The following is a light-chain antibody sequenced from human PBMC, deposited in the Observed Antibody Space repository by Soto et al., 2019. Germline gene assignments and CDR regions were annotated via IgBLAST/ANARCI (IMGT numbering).Light chain of an antibody. CDR2: GAS. CDR1: QSVSSSY. CDR3: QQYNSWPLT. J-gene: IGKJ4*01. Sequence: EIVLTQSPGTLSLSPGERATLSCRASQSVSSSYLAWYLQKPGQAPRLLISGASTRATGIPARFSGSGSGTEFTLTINSLQSEDFAVYYCQQYNSWPLTFGGGTKVEIK. V-gene: IGKV3D-15*01.